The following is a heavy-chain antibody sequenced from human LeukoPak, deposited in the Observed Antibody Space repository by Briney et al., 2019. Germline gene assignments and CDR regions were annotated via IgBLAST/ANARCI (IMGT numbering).Heavy chain of an antibody. CDR1: GFTFSSYG. J-gene: IGHJ6*02. CDR2: IWYDGSNK. Sequence: PGGSLRLSCAASGFTFSSYGMHWVRQAPGKGLEWVAVIWYDGSNKYYADSVKGRFTISRDNTKNALYLQMNSLRAEDTAVYYCARRNAYCSSTSCSRASYFYYGMDVWGQGTTVTVSS. V-gene: IGHV3-33*01. CDR3: ARRNAYCSSTSCSRASYFYYGMDV. D-gene: IGHD2-2*01.